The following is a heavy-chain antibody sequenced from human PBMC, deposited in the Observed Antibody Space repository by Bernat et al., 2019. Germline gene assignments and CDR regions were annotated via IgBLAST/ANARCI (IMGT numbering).Heavy chain of an antibody. CDR2: MSSSGNTI. CDR3: ARAQFIDYGDMIVLHTEGALDI. Sequence: QVQLVESGGGLVKPGGSLRLSCAASGFTFSDHYMSWIRQAPGKGLEWLSYMSSSGNTIYYADSVKGRFTISRDNAENSLSLQMNRLRAEDTAVYYCARAQFIDYGDMIVLHTEGALDIWGQGTMVTVSS. CDR1: GFTFSDHY. J-gene: IGHJ3*02. V-gene: IGHV3-11*01. D-gene: IGHD4-17*01.